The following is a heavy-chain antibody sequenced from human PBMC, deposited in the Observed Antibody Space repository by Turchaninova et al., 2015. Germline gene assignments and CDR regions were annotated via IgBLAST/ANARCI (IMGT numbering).Heavy chain of an antibody. J-gene: IGHJ6*02. V-gene: IGHV6-1*01. CDR1: VATVAINRAGWPGVSVSSNSAG. Sequence: QVQLQQSGLGLVNPSPTIPLTFVISVATVAINRAGWPGVSVSSNSAGLNWVRQAPTIGLGWLGRTDDRSKWKNHYAPSVESRIIINPDTSKNQFTLHLNSVTPEGAAVYYCARRVSGYGMDVWSQGTTVTVSS. CDR3: ARRVSGYGMDV. CDR2: TDDRSKWKN. D-gene: IGHD3-3*01.